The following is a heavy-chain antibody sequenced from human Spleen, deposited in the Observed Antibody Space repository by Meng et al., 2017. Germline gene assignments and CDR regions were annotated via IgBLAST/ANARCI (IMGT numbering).Heavy chain of an antibody. D-gene: IGHD3-9*01. CDR2: ISGSGGST. CDR1: GFTFSSYA. CDR3: ARKPNYDTLTGYSYYFDY. V-gene: IGHV3-23*01. Sequence: GESLKISCAASGFTFSSYAMSWVRQAPGKGLEWVSAISGSGGSTYYEDSVTGRFTISRDNSKNTLYLQMNSLRAEDTALYYCARKPNYDTLTGYSYYFDYWGQGTLVTVSS. J-gene: IGHJ4*02.